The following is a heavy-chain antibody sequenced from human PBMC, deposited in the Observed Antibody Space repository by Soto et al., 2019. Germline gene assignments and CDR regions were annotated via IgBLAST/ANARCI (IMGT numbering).Heavy chain of an antibody. CDR1: GGSISSGGYY. V-gene: IGHV4-31*03. J-gene: IGHJ5*02. CDR3: ARASSSWYSGWFDP. Sequence: QVQLQESGPGLVKPSQTLSLTCTVSGGSISSGGYYWSWIRQHPGKGLEWIGYIYYSGSTYYNPSLKSRVTISVDTSKNQFSLKLSSVTAADTAVYYCARASSSWYSGWFDPWGQGTLVTVSS. D-gene: IGHD6-13*01. CDR2: IYYSGST.